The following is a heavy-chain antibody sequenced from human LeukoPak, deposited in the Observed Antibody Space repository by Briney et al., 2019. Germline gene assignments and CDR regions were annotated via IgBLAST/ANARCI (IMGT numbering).Heavy chain of an antibody. J-gene: IGHJ4*02. CDR2: ISAYNGNT. D-gene: IGHD3-10*01. CDR3: ARTIGSGSYYSAFDY. CDR1: GYTFTSYG. V-gene: IGHV1-18*01. Sequence: ASVKVSCKASGYTFTSYGISWVRQAPGQGLEWMGWISAYNGNTNYAQKFQGRVTMTRDTSTSTVYMELSSLRSEDTAVYYCARTIGSGSYYSAFDYWGQGTLVTVSS.